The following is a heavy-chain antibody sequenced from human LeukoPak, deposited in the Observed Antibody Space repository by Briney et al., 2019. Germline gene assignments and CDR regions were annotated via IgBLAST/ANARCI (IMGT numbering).Heavy chain of an antibody. D-gene: IGHD3-9*01. Sequence: PGGSLRLSCAASGFTFSSYSMNWVRQAPGKGLEWVSSISSSSSYIYYADSVEGRFTISRDNAKNSLYLQMNSLRAEDTAVYYCARDLELRYFDSHDYWGQGTLVTVSS. V-gene: IGHV3-21*01. CDR3: ARDLELRYFDSHDY. CDR1: GFTFSSYS. J-gene: IGHJ4*02. CDR2: ISSSSSYI.